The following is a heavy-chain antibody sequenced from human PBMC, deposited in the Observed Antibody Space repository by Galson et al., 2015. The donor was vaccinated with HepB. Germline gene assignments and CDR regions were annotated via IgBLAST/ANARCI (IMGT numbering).Heavy chain of an antibody. CDR1: GDSASSNSAA. Sequence: CAISGDSASSNSAAWNRIRQSPSRGLEWLGRTFYRSMWKNDYAIFVSGRITINPDTSENQFSLQLDSVTPEDTAVYYCTRDLSMRFDYWGQGTMVTVSS. CDR3: TRDLSMRFDY. J-gene: IGHJ4*02. V-gene: IGHV6-1*01. CDR2: TFYRSMWKN. D-gene: IGHD2/OR15-2a*01.